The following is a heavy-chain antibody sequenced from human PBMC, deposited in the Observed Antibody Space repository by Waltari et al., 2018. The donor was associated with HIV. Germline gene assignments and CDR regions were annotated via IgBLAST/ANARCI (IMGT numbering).Heavy chain of an antibody. V-gene: IGHV4-34*01. CDR3: ARDSVPSFDYGDYYYYGMDV. Sequence: QVQLQQWGAGLFRPSETLSLTCAVYGGSFSGYYCSWIRHPPGKGLEWIGENNHSGSSNDNPSLKSRVTISVDTAKNQFSLRLRSVTAADTAVYDCARDSVPSFDYGDYYYYGMDVWSQGTTVTVSS. CDR2: NNHSGSS. J-gene: IGHJ6*01. CDR1: GGSFSGYY. D-gene: IGHD4-17*01.